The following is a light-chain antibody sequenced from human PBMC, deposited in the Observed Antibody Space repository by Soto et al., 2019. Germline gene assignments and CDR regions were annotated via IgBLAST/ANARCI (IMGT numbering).Light chain of an antibody. CDR3: QHYGTDGNLPLIT. CDR2: GAS. V-gene: IGKV3-20*01. CDR1: QSIASNY. Sequence: ELVLTQSPGTLSLSPGERATLSCRASQSIASNYLAWYQQKPGQAPRLLIYGASNRATGIPDRFSGSGSGTHFTLTITGLEPEDFAVYSCQHYGTDGNLPLITFGQGARLEIK. J-gene: IGKJ5*01.